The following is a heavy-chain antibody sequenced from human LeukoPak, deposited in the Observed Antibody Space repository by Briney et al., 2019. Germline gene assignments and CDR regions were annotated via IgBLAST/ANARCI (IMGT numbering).Heavy chain of an antibody. J-gene: IGHJ4*02. CDR1: GYTFTGYY. D-gene: IGHD3-10*01. V-gene: IGHV1-2*02. CDR3: ARDVGSGNYYNCFDY. Sequence: ASVKVSCKASGYTFTGYYMHWVRQAPGQGLEWMGWINPNSGGTNSAQKFQSRVTMTRDTSISTAYMELSGLRSDDTAVYYCARDVGSGNYYNCFDYWGQGTLVTVSS. CDR2: INPNSGGT.